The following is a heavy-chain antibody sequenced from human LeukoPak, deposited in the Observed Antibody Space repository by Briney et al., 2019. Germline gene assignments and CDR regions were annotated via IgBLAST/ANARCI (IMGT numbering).Heavy chain of an antibody. J-gene: IGHJ4*02. V-gene: IGHV3-30*18. CDR3: AKDPYYYDRSRGPREGYFDY. CDR2: ISYDGSNK. CDR1: GFTFSSYG. D-gene: IGHD3-22*01. Sequence: GSLRLSCAASGFTFSSYGMHWVRQAPGKGLEWVAVISYDGSNKYYADSVKGRFTISRDNSKNTLYLQMNSLRAEDTAVYYCAKDPYYYDRSRGPREGYFDYWGQGTLVTVSS.